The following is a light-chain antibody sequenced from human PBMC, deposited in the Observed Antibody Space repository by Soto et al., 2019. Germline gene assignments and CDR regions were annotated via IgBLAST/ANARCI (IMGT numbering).Light chain of an antibody. CDR1: SSDIGSNS. Sequence: QLVLTQPPSASRTPGQRVTIPCSGSSSDIGSNSVNWYQQLPGAAPRLLIYGNDHRPSGVPDRFSASKSGTSASLAISGLRSEDEADYYCAAWDDSLSGWVFGGGTKLTVL. CDR2: GND. V-gene: IGLV1-44*01. J-gene: IGLJ3*02. CDR3: AAWDDSLSGWV.